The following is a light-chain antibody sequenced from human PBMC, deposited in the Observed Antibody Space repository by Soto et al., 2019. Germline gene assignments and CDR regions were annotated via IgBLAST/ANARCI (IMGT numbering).Light chain of an antibody. CDR1: ASVSSW. J-gene: IGKJ1*01. Sequence: DIQMTQSPSTLSASVGARVTITCRASASVSSWLAWYPQKPGKAPNLRIYDTSSLQSVVPSRSSGSGSGTEFTLTISSLQPDDFATYFCQQYNMYSWTVGQGTKVEVK. CDR2: DTS. V-gene: IGKV1-5*01. CDR3: QQYNMYSWT.